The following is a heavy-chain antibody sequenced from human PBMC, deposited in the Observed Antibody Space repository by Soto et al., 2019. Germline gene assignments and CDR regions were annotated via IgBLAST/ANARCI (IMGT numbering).Heavy chain of an antibody. Sequence: QVQRVQSGAEVKKPGSSVKVSCKASGGTFSSYAISWVRQAPGQGLEWMGGIIPIFGTANYAQKFQGRVTITADESTSTAYMELSSLRSEDTAVYYCARVYCGGDCYYYYGMDVWGQGTTVTVSS. J-gene: IGHJ6*02. CDR1: GGTFSSYA. CDR2: IIPIFGTA. CDR3: ARVYCGGDCYYYYGMDV. D-gene: IGHD2-21*02. V-gene: IGHV1-69*01.